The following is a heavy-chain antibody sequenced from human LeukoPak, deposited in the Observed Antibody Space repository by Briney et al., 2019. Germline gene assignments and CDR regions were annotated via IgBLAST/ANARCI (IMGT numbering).Heavy chain of an antibody. J-gene: IGHJ4*02. CDR2: ISWNSGSI. CDR1: GFTFDDYA. D-gene: IGHD6-13*01. Sequence: QPGRSLRLSCAASGFTFDDYAMHWVRQAPGKGLEWVSGISWNSGSIGYADSVKGRFTISRNNAKNSLYLQMNSLRAEDTAVYYCARDGWYADYWGQGTLVTVSS. V-gene: IGHV3-9*01. CDR3: ARDGWYADY.